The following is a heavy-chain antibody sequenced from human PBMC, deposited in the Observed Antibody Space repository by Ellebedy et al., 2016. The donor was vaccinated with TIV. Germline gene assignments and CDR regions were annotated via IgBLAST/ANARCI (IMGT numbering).Heavy chain of an antibody. V-gene: IGHV4-59*01. CDR3: ARVASEVVPHYFDY. Sequence: SETLSLTXSVSGVSIGNYFWSWIRESPGKGLEWIGSRPYSGNTKLHSSLESRATIPVDPSKNQFSMSLSSVTAADTAVYYCARVASEVVPHYFDYWGQGILVTVSS. CDR1: GVSIGNYF. J-gene: IGHJ4*02. D-gene: IGHD2-21*01. CDR2: RPYSGNT.